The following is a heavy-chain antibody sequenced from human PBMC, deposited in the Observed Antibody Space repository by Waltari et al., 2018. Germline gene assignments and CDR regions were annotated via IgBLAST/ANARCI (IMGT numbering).Heavy chain of an antibody. Sequence: QLQLQESGPGLVKPSETLSLTCTVSGGSISSSSYYWGWIRQPPGKGLEWIGSIYYSGSTYYNPSLKSRVTIAVDTSKNQFSRKLSSVTAADTAVYYCARVSVVSGPTSDYWGQGTLVTVSS. V-gene: IGHV4-39*07. D-gene: IGHD6-19*01. J-gene: IGHJ4*02. CDR2: IYYSGST. CDR1: GGSISSSSYY. CDR3: ARVSVVSGPTSDY.